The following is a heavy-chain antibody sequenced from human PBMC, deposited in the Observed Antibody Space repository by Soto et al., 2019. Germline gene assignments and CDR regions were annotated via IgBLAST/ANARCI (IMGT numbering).Heavy chain of an antibody. CDR2: ISSTGDLI. CDR3: ATWAFAVGGEGV. V-gene: IGHV3-48*02. J-gene: IGHJ1*01. Sequence: QAGGSLRLSCTASGFTVSYYIVNWVRQSPGKGLEWISYISSTGDLILYADSVKGRFTIARDIAKNSLYLQMDSLRDDDSAVYYCATWAFAVGGEGVWGQGTLVTVSS. D-gene: IGHD2-21*01. CDR1: GFTVSYYI.